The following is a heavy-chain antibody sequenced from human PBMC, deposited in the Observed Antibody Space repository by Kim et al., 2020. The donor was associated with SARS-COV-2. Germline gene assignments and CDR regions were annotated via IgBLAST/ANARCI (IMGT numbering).Heavy chain of an antibody. Sequence: GGSLRLSCAASGFTFSSYAMHWVRQAPGKGLEWVAVISYDGSNKYYADSVKGRFTISRDNSKNTLYLQINSLRAEDTAVYYFARVAGDYVAYYYYGMDF. V-gene: IGHV3-30*04. D-gene: IGHD4-17*01. CDR3: ARVAGDYVAYYYYGMDF. CDR1: GFTFSSYA. J-gene: IGHJ6*01. CDR2: ISYDGSNK.